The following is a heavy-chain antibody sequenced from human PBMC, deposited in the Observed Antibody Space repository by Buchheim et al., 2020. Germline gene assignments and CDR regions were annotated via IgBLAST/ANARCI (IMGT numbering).Heavy chain of an antibody. CDR1: GFTFSSYG. D-gene: IGHD6-19*01. CDR2: ISYHGSNK. V-gene: IGHV3-30*18. CDR3: AKDQAFVVAGTIPIAYYYYGMGV. Sequence: QVQLVESGGGVVQPGRSLRLSCAASGFTFSSYGMHWVRQAPGKGLEWVAVISYHGSNKYYADSVKGRFTISRDNSKNTLYLQMNSLRAEDTAVYYCAKDQAFVVAGTIPIAYYYYGMGVWGQGTT. J-gene: IGHJ6*02.